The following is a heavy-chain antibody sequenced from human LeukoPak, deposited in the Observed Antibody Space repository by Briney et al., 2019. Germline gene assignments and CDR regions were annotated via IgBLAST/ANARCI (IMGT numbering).Heavy chain of an antibody. J-gene: IGHJ6*02. CDR1: GFIFSSYG. CDR3: AKGVSYYYYYGMDV. CDR2: ISGSGGGT. Sequence: PGRSLRLSCAASGFIFSSYGMHWVRQAPGKGLEWVSAISGSGGGTYYADSVKGRFTISRDNSKNTLYLQMNSLRAEDTAVYYCAKGVSYYYYYGMDVWGQGTTVTASS. V-gene: IGHV3-23*01.